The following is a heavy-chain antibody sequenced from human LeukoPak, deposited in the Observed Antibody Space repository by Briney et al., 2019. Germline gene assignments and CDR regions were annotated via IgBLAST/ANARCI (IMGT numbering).Heavy chain of an antibody. CDR3: ARGIAVAGFDY. D-gene: IGHD6-19*01. CDR1: GFTFSSYG. J-gene: IGHJ4*02. V-gene: IGHV3-30*03. CDR2: ISYDGSNK. Sequence: GGSLRLSCAASGFTFSSYGMHWVRQAPGKGLEWVAVISYDGSNKYYADSVKGRFTISRDNSKNTLYLQMNSLRAEDTAVYYCARGIAVAGFDYWAREPWSPSPQ.